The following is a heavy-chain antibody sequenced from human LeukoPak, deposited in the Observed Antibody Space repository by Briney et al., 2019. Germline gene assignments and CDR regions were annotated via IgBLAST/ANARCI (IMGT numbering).Heavy chain of an antibody. CDR1: GFTFSSYA. J-gene: IGHJ5*02. D-gene: IGHD3-10*01. V-gene: IGHV3-21*01. CDR2: IRSSSTYI. Sequence: GGSLRLSCAASGFTFSSYAMSWARQAPGKGVEWVSFIRSSSTYISYADSVKGRFTISRDNANNSLYLQMNSLRAEDTVVYYCARDSGGFDPWGQGTLVTVSS. CDR3: ARDSGGFDP.